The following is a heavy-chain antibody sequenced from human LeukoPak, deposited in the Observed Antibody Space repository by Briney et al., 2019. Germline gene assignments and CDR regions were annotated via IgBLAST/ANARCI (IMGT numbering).Heavy chain of an antibody. Sequence: PGGSLRLSCAASGFTFSNAWMSWVRQAPGKGLEWVGRIKSKPDGGTTDYAAPVKGRFTISRDDSKNTLYLQMNSLKTEDTAVYYCTTMAYCGGDCYPWGQGTLVTVSS. CDR2: IKSKPDGGTT. J-gene: IGHJ5*02. D-gene: IGHD2-21*02. CDR3: TTMAYCGGDCYP. CDR1: GFTFSNAW. V-gene: IGHV3-15*01.